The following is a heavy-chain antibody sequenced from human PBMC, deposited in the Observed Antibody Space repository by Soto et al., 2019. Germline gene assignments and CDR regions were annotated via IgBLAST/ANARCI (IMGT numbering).Heavy chain of an antibody. Sequence: GGSLRLSCTASGFKFLNYWMGWVRQAPGKGLEWVANIKQEGSEEYYVDSVKGRFTISRDNARNSLYLQMSSLRAEDTAVYYCARDRIDVATAFTYDYWGQGTLVTAPQ. V-gene: IGHV3-7*03. CDR2: IKQEGSEE. J-gene: IGHJ4*02. CDR3: ARDRIDVATAFTYDY. CDR1: GFKFLNYW. D-gene: IGHD6-19*01.